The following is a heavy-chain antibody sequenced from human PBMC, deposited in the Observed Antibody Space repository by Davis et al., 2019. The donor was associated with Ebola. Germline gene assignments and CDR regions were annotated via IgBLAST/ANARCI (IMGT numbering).Heavy chain of an antibody. Sequence: GESLKISCAASGFTFSSYSMNWVRQAPGKGLEWVSYINSDASVIHYADSVKGRFTISRDNSKNSLYLQMDSLRADDSATYYCARDLRGSGAGDHNDYWGQGTLVTVSS. D-gene: IGHD2-21*02. J-gene: IGHJ4*02. CDR2: INSDASVI. V-gene: IGHV3-48*04. CDR1: GFTFSSYS. CDR3: ARDLRGSGAGDHNDY.